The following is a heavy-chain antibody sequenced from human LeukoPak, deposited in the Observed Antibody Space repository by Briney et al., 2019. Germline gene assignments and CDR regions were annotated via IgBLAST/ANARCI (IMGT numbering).Heavy chain of an antibody. J-gene: IGHJ4*02. CDR1: GGSISSYY. Sequence: PSETLSLTCTVSGGSISSYYWSWIRQPPGKGLEGIGYIYYSGSTNYNPSLKSRVTISVDTSKNQISLKLSPVTAADTAVYYCARGFPLLDYWGQGTLVTVSS. CDR3: ARGFPLLDY. V-gene: IGHV4-59*12. CDR2: IYYSGST.